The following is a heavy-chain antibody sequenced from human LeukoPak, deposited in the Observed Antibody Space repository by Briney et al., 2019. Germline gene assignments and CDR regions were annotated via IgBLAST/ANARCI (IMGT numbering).Heavy chain of an antibody. J-gene: IGHJ5*02. CDR3: ARGLRYYHGSGTPFDP. Sequence: PSETLSLTCAVYGGSFSGYYWSWIRQPPGKGLEWIGEINHSGSTNYDPSLKSRVTISVDTSKNQFSLKLSSVTAADTAVYYCARGLRYYHGSGTPFDPWGQGTLVTVSS. CDR2: INHSGST. V-gene: IGHV4-34*01. CDR1: GGSFSGYY. D-gene: IGHD3-10*01.